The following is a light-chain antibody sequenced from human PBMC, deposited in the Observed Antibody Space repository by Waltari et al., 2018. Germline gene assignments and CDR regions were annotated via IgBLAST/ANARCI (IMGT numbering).Light chain of an antibody. J-gene: IGLJ2*01. V-gene: IGLV2-11*01. CDR1: SSDVGGYNY. Sequence: QSALSQPRSVSGSPGPSVTISCTGTSSDVGGYNYVSWYQQHPGKAPKLMIHDANKRPSGVPDRFSGSKSGNTASLTISGLQAEDEADYYCCSYAGSYIFGVFGGGTKLTVL. CDR3: CSYAGSYIFGV. CDR2: DAN.